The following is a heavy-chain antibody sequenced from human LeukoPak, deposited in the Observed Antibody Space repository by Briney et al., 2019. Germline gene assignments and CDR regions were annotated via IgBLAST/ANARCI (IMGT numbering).Heavy chain of an antibody. J-gene: IGHJ4*02. V-gene: IGHV4-4*07. Sequence: SETLSLTCTVSGGSISSYYWSWIRQPAGKGLEWIGRIYTSGSTNYNPSLKSRVTMSVDTSKNQFSLKLSSVTAADTAVYYCARGSADGRVGATPFDYWGQGTLVTVSS. CDR3: ARGSADGRVGATPFDY. CDR1: GGSISSYY. CDR2: IYTSGST. D-gene: IGHD1-26*01.